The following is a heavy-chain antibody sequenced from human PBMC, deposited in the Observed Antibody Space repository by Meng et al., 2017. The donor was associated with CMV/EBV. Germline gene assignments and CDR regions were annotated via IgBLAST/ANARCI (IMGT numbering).Heavy chain of an antibody. J-gene: IGHJ6*02. CDR3: LESTSWSHYYYGMDV. D-gene: IGHD2-2*01. Sequence: GESLKIPRAASGFPFSNAWMSRVRQAPGKGLEWVGRIKSKTDGGTPDYAAPVKGRFTISRDDSKNTLYLQMNSLKTEDTAVYYCLESTSWSHYYYGMDVWGQGTTVTVSS. CDR2: IKSKTDGGTP. V-gene: IGHV3-15*01. CDR1: GFPFSNAW.